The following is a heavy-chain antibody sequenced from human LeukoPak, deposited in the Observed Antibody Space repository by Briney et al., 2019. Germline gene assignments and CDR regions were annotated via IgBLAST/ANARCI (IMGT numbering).Heavy chain of an antibody. D-gene: IGHD3-16*01. J-gene: IGHJ4*02. CDR1: GFTFSRFR. CDR2: INQDGSEV. Sequence: GGSLRLSCAASGFTFSRFRMSWVRQPPGKGLEWVANINQDGSEVYYVDSVKGRFTVSTDNAKNSLYLQMTSLRAEDTAVYYCASSWGSAIDFWGQGTLVTVSS. CDR3: ASSWGSAIDF. V-gene: IGHV3-7*01.